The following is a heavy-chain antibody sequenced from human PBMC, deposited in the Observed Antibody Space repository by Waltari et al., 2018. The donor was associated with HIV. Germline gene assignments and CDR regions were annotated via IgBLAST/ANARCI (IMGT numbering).Heavy chain of an antibody. CDR2: TAPFFGV. CDR3: AKSDFTELVRGQKAFDV. J-gene: IGHJ3*01. D-gene: IGHD1-26*01. Sequence: QAQLVQSGAETKKPGSSVRVSCQASAGAFDTFAFTRVRQAPGQGLEWLGGTAPFFGVIYAQDFNGRVTITSNPSTRTVFLELGGLRPDDTAVYFCAKSDFTELVRGQKAFDVWGQGT. V-gene: IGHV1-69*19. CDR1: AGAFDTFA.